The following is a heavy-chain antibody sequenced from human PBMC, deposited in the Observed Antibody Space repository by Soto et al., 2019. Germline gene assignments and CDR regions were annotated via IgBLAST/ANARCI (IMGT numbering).Heavy chain of an antibody. V-gene: IGHV4-39*01. J-gene: IGHJ4*02. Sequence: QLQLQESGPGLVKPSETLSLTCTVSGGSISGSPSYWGWIRQPPGKGLEWIGSVYYIGNTYYSPSLKTRVTISVDTSKNQFSLKLTSVTAADTALYYCAGQIYSSSGYYFDCWGQGTLVTVSS. CDR2: VYYIGNT. D-gene: IGHD6-6*01. CDR3: AGQIYSSSGYYFDC. CDR1: GGSISGSPSY.